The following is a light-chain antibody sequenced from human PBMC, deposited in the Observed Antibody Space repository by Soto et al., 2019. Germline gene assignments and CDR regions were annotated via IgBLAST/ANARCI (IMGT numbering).Light chain of an antibody. V-gene: IGKV1-5*03. CDR3: QQYKSYFRS. CDR2: EAS. CDR1: QSISSW. J-gene: IGKJ1*01. Sequence: DIPMTQSPSTLSSSVGDRVTITCRARQSISSWLALYQQKPGKDPNLLIYEASSLESRVPYRFSGSGSGTEFTLTISCLQPNDFGTYYCQQYKSYFRSCGQGTKVEIK.